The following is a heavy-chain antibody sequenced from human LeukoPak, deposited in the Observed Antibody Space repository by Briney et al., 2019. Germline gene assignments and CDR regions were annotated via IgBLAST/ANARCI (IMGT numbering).Heavy chain of an antibody. Sequence: PGGSLRLSCAASGFTFSSYSMNWVRQAPGKGLEWVSSISSSSSYIYYADSVKGRFTISRDNAKNSLYLQMNSLRAEDTAVYYCARDVSGLYYFDCWGQGTLVTVSS. V-gene: IGHV3-21*01. D-gene: IGHD2-15*01. CDR2: ISSSSSYI. CDR1: GFTFSSYS. CDR3: ARDVSGLYYFDC. J-gene: IGHJ4*02.